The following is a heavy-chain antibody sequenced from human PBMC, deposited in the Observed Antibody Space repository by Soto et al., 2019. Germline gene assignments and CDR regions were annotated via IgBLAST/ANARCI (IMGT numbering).Heavy chain of an antibody. CDR2: ISSSGSTI. J-gene: IGHJ3*02. D-gene: IGHD4-17*01. CDR1: GFTFSSYS. Sequence: EVQLVESGGGLVQPGGSLRLSCAASGFTFSSYSMTWVRQAPGKGLEWVSYISSSGSTIYYADSVKGRFTISRDNAQNSLFLQMISLRAEDTAVYYCARDGRAYGADALDIWGQGTMVTVSS. CDR3: ARDGRAYGADALDI. V-gene: IGHV3-48*01.